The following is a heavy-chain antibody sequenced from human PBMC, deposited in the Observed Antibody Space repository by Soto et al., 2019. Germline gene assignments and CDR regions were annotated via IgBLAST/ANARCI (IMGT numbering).Heavy chain of an antibody. D-gene: IGHD3-22*01. CDR2: SSGCGVST. Sequence: GGSLRLSCAAYGFTFSSYALRCVSKAQGKGLEGVSASSGCGVSTYYADSVKGRFTISRDNSKNTLYLQMNSLRAEDTAVYYCAKDANYYDSTKLLRKWGLFDYWGQGTLV. V-gene: IGHV3-23*01. J-gene: IGHJ4*02. CDR3: AKDANYYDSTKLLRKWGLFDY. CDR1: GFTFSSYA.